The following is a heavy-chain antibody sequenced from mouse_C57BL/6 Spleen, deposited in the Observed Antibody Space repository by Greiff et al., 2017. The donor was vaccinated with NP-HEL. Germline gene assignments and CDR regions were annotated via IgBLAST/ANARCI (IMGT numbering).Heavy chain of an antibody. CDR3: ARENYGSSYGGYYFDY. Sequence: DVKLQESGPGLVKPSQSLSLTCSVTGYSITSGYYWNWIRQFPGNKLEWMGYISYDGSNNYNPSLKNRISITRDTSKNQFFLKLNSVTTEDTATYYCARENYGSSYGGYYFDYWGQGTTLTVSS. J-gene: IGHJ2*01. D-gene: IGHD1-1*01. CDR2: ISYDGSN. V-gene: IGHV3-6*01. CDR1: GYSITSGYY.